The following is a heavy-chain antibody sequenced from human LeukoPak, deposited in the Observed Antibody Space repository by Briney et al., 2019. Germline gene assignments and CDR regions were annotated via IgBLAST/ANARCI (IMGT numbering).Heavy chain of an antibody. CDR3: ARHKIAAAGDWYCDL. J-gene: IGHJ2*01. D-gene: IGHD6-13*01. CDR2: IYTSWST. CDR1: GGSISSFY. V-gene: IGHV4-4*09. Sequence: PPGTLSPTCTVSGGSISSFYGSWIRQPPGKGLEWIGYIYTSWSTNYNPSLKNRVTISVDTSKNQFSLKLSSVTAADTAVYYRARHKIAAAGDWYCDLWGRGTLVTVSS.